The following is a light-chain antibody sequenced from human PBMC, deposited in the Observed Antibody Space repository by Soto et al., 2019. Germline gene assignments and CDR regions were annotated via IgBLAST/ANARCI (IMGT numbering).Light chain of an antibody. J-gene: IGKJ2*01. CDR2: GAS. Sequence: EIVLTQSPGSLSLSPGERATLSCRASQSVSSSLTWYQHKPGQSPRLLIYGASNRATGIPDRFSGSGSGTDFTLTSSNREPEDFAVYYCQQYGGSPLYSFGQGTKLEIK. CDR3: QQYGGSPLYS. V-gene: IGKV3-20*01. CDR1: QSVSSS.